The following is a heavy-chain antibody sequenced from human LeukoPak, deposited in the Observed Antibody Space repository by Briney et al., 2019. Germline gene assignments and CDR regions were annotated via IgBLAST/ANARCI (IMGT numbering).Heavy chain of an antibody. CDR2: IYNSGTT. CDR3: ARGNKYPGVFDH. V-gene: IGHV4-59*01. D-gene: IGHD1/OR15-1a*01. J-gene: IGHJ4*02. CDR1: FGSIRDYY. Sequence: PSETLSLTCSVSFGSIRDYYWSWIRQPPGKGLEWIGYIYNSGTTSYNPSLKGQVTISVDTSKNQFSLKLSSVTAADTAVYYCARGNKYPGVFDHWGQGTLVTVSS.